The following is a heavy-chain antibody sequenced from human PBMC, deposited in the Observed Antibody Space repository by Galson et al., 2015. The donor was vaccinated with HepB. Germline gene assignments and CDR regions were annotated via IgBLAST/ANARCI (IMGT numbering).Heavy chain of an antibody. CDR3: ARGRGFGVVISPYFDY. V-gene: IGHV3-53*01. D-gene: IGHD3-3*01. Sequence: SLRLSCAASGFTVSSNYMSWVRQAPGKGLEWVSVIYSGGSTYYADSVKGRFTISRDNSKNTLYLQMNSLRAEDTAVYYCARGRGFGVVISPYFDYWGQGTLVTVSS. CDR2: IYSGGST. CDR1: GFTVSSNY. J-gene: IGHJ4*02.